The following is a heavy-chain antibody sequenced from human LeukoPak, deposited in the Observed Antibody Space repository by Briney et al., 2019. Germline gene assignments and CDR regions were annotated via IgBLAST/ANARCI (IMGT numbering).Heavy chain of an antibody. CDR2: MNQDGSHI. D-gene: IGHD3-22*01. V-gene: IGHV3-7*01. CDR3: ARDVVTPIVVAYDF. J-gene: IGHJ4*02. CDR1: GFTFSNHW. Sequence: PGGSLRLSCVAPGFTFSNHWMSWVRQAPGKGLEWLANMNQDGSHIYYADSVKGRFTISRDNAKNSLYLQLDSLRAEDTAVYYCARDVVTPIVVAYDFCGQGTLVTVSS.